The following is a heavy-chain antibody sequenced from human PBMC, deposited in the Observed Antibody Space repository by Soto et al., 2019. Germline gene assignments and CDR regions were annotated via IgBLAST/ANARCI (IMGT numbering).Heavy chain of an antibody. CDR2: INPNGGST. Sequence: ASVKVSCKASGYTFTSYYLHWVRQAPGQGLEWMGIINPNGGSTSYGQKFQGRVTLTRDTSTSTVYMELSSLRSEDTAVYYCARGSFLGGYIPSYWGQGTLVTVSS. J-gene: IGHJ4*02. D-gene: IGHD5-12*01. CDR1: GYTFTSYY. CDR3: ARGSFLGGYIPSY. V-gene: IGHV1-46*01.